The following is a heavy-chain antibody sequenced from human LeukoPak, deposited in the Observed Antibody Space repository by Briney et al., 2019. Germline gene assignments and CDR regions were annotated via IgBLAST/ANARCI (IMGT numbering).Heavy chain of an antibody. CDR2: ISSSSSYI. CDR1: GFTFSSYS. Sequence: GGSLRLSCVASGFTFSSYSINWVRQAPGKGLEWVSSISSSSSYIYYADSVKGRFTISRDNAKNSLYLQMNSLRAEDTAVYYCARQARTIQLWSFDYWGQGTLVTVSS. D-gene: IGHD5-18*01. V-gene: IGHV3-21*01. CDR3: ARQARTIQLWSFDY. J-gene: IGHJ4*02.